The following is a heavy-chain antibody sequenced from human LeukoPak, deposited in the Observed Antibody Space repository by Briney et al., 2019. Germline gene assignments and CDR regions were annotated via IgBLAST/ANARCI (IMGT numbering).Heavy chain of an antibody. Sequence: SVKVSCKASGGTFSSYAISWVRQAPGQGLEWMGRIIPILGIANYAQKFQGRVTITADKSTSTAYMELSSLRSEDTAVYYCAKYYYGSGRNDYYYYGMDVWGQGTTVTVSS. CDR3: AKYYYGSGRNDYYYYGMDV. CDR1: GGTFSSYA. CDR2: IIPILGIA. D-gene: IGHD3-10*01. J-gene: IGHJ6*02. V-gene: IGHV1-69*04.